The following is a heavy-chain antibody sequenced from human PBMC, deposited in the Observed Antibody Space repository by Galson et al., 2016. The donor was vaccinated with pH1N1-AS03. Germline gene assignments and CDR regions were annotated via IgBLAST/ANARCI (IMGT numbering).Heavy chain of an antibody. D-gene: IGHD4-11*01. V-gene: IGHV4-61*01. Sequence: ETLSLTCTVSGGSVSSGSYYWNWIRQPPGKTQEWIAYIDYTGNPKYNPSLRSRVTISLDTSKNRFSLQMRSMTAADTAVFYCASALRGGYSDYVTLNVWGQGTTVIVSS. CDR1: GGSVSSGSYY. J-gene: IGHJ6*02. CDR3: ASALRGGYSDYVTLNV. CDR2: IDYTGNP.